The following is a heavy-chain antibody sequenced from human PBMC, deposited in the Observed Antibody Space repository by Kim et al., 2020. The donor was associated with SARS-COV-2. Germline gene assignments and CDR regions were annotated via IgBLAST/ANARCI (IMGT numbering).Heavy chain of an antibody. J-gene: IGHJ4*02. Sequence: YNPSLKSRVTISVDTSKNQFSLKLSSVTAADTAVYYCARKAGSGWYYFDYWGQGTLVTVSS. D-gene: IGHD6-19*01. V-gene: IGHV4-4*09. CDR3: ARKAGSGWYYFDY.